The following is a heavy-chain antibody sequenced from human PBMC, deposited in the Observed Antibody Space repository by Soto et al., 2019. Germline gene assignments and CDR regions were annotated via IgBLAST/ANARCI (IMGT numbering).Heavy chain of an antibody. CDR3: ARHNVDTAMPYYGMDV. CDR2: IYPGDSDT. V-gene: IGHV5-51*01. Sequence: GESLKISCKGSGYSFTSYWIGWVRQMPGKGLEWMGIIYPGDSDTRYSPSFQGQVTISADKSTNTAYLQWSSLMASDTAMYYCARHNVDTAMPYYGMDVWGQGTTVTVSS. CDR1: GYSFTSYW. J-gene: IGHJ6*02. D-gene: IGHD5-18*01.